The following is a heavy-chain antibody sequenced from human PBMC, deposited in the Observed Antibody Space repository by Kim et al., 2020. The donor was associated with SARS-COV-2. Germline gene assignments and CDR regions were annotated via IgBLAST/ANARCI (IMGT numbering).Heavy chain of an antibody. CDR1: GGSISSSSYY. J-gene: IGHJ3*02. D-gene: IGHD3-3*01. CDR3: ARPPVLRFLEWPNPHDAFDI. Sequence: SETLSLTCTVSGGSISSSSYYWGWIRQPPGKGLEWIGSIYYSGSTYYNPSLKSRVTISVDTSKNQFPLKLSSVTAADTAVYYCARPPVLRFLEWPNPHDAFDIWGQGTMVTVSS. V-gene: IGHV4-39*01. CDR2: IYYSGST.